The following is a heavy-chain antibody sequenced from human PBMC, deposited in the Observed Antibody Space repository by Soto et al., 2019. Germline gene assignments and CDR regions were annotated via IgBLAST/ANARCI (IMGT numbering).Heavy chain of an antibody. V-gene: IGHV1-69*13. Sequence: SVKVSCKASGGTFSSYAISWVRQAPGQGLEWMGGIIPIFGTANYAQKFQGRVTITADESTSTAYMELSSLRSEDTAVYYCARPPNSLYDSYYYGMDVWGQGTTVTVSS. CDR1: GGTFSSYA. D-gene: IGHD3-22*01. CDR2: IIPIFGTA. CDR3: ARPPNSLYDSYYYGMDV. J-gene: IGHJ6*02.